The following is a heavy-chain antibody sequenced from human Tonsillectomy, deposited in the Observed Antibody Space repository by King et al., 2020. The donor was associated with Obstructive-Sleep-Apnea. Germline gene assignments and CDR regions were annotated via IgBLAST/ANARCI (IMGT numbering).Heavy chain of an antibody. CDR3: ARDRSIVVVPAAMAPGDGMDV. V-gene: IGHV4-31*03. D-gene: IGHD2-2*01. Sequence: VQLQESGPGLVKPSQTLSLTCTVSGGSISSGGYYWSWIRQHPGKGLEWIGYIYYSGSTYYNPSLKSRVTISVDTSKNQFSLKLSSVTAADTAVYYCARDRSIVVVPAAMAPGDGMDVWGQGTTVTVSS. CDR1: GGSISSGGYY. J-gene: IGHJ6*02. CDR2: IYYSGST.